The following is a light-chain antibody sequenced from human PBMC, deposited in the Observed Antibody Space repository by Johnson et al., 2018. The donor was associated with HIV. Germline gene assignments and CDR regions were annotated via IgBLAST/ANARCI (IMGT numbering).Light chain of an antibody. J-gene: IGLJ1*01. V-gene: IGLV1-51*01. CDR1: SSNIGNNY. CDR2: DNN. Sequence: QSVLTQPPSVSAAPGQKVTISCSGSSSNIGNNYVSWYQQLPGTAPKLLIYDNNKRPSGITDRFSGSKSGTSATLCITGLQTGDEADYYCGTWDSCLSEGCFGTGTKVTVI. CDR3: GTWDSCLSEGC.